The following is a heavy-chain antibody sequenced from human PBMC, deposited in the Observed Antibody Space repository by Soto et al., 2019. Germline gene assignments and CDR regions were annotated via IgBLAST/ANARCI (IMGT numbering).Heavy chain of an antibody. J-gene: IGHJ5*02. V-gene: IGHV5-51*01. D-gene: IGHD3-16*01. Sequence: GASLKISGKGSGYSFTSYWIGWVRQMPGKGLEWMGIIYPGYSDTRYSPSFQGQVTISADKSISTAYLQWSSLNASDTAMYSCATSGDYLGWFDPWGQGTLVTVSS. CDR1: GYSFTSYW. CDR3: ATSGDYLGWFDP. CDR2: IYPGYSDT.